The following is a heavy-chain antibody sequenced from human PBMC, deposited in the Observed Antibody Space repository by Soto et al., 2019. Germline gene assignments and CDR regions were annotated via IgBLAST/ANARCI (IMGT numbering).Heavy chain of an antibody. V-gene: IGHV4-39*01. J-gene: IGHJ5*02. CDR1: WGTIIRNGCY. CDR2: IYYSRST. CDR3: ARHPSSGSFDP. Sequence: XTQSLSDTFYWGTIIRNGCYGCFIRQPPGKGLEWIGSIYYSRSTYHTPSLNSRVTISVDTSKNQFSLKLRSVTAADTAVYYCARHPSSGSFDPSGQGTLVTVSS. D-gene: IGHD3-10*01.